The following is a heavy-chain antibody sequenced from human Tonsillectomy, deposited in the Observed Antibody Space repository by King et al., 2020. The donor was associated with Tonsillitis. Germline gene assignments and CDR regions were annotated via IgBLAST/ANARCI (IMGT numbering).Heavy chain of an antibody. D-gene: IGHD3-22*01. CDR3: ARIQKDDSSGSLSLGARPSWAFDI. CDR2: INSDGSST. J-gene: IGHJ3*02. Sequence: VQLVQSGGGLVQPGGSLRLSCAASGFTFSSYWMHWVRQAPGKGLVWVSRINSDGSSTSYADSVKGRFTISRDNAKNTLYLQMNSLRAEDTAVYYCARIQKDDSSGSLSLGARPSWAFDIWGQGTMVTVSS. V-gene: IGHV3-74*02. CDR1: GFTFSSYW.